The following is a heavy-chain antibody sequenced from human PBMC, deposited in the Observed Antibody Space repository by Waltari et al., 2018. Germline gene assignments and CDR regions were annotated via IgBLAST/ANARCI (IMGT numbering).Heavy chain of an antibody. CDR2: CIPILGTA. D-gene: IGHD5-12*01. CDR3: ARGVATYEGYFDS. Sequence: VQRVQSGAGVKKPGSSGKVSGKASGGTFSGYAMSGVGQAPGQGLECIGGCIPILGTANYAHKFQGRVTITADESTSTAYMELSSLRSEDTAVYYCARGVATYEGYFDSWGQGTLFTVSS. CDR1: GGTFSGYA. V-gene: IGHV1-69*11. J-gene: IGHJ4*02.